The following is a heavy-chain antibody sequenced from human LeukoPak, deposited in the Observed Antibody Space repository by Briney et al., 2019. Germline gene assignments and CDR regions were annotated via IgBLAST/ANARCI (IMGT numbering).Heavy chain of an antibody. CDR2: INPSGGST. V-gene: IGHV1-46*01. J-gene: IGHJ4*01. D-gene: IGHD6-13*01. CDR3: ARDGSPARFDY. CDR1: GYTFTGYY. Sequence: ASVKVSCKASGYTFTGYYIHWVRQAPGQGLEWMGIINPSGGSTTYAQKFQGRVTMTRDTSTTTVYMELNNLKSEDTAVYYCARDGSPARFDYWGHGTLVTVSS.